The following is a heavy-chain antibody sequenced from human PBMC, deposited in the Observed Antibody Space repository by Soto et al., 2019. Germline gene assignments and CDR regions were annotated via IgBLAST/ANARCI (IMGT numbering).Heavy chain of an antibody. V-gene: IGHV1-18*01. D-gene: IGHD2-2*01. CDR3: ARDPGIPAAMSGWANNVPTHYYYYGMDV. CDR1: GYTFTSYG. CDR2: ISAYNGNT. Sequence: QVQLVQSGAEVKKPGASVKVSCKASGYTFTSYGISWVRQAPGQGLEWMGWISAYNGNTNYAQKLQGRVTMTTDTSTSTAYMELRSLRSDDTAVYYCARDPGIPAAMSGWANNVPTHYYYYGMDVWRQGTTVTVSS. J-gene: IGHJ6*02.